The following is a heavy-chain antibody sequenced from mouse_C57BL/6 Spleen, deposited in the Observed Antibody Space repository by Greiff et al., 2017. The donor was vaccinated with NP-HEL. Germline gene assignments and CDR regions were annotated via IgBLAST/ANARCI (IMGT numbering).Heavy chain of an antibody. CDR3: AREITTVSWYFDV. CDR1: GYTFTSYW. J-gene: IGHJ1*03. V-gene: IGHV1-52*01. D-gene: IGHD1-1*01. Sequence: QVQLQQPGAELVRPGSSVKLSCKASGYTFTSYWMHWVKQRPIQGLEWIGNIDPSDSETHYNQKFKDKATLTVDKSSSTAYMQLSSLTSEDSAVYYCAREITTVSWYFDVWGTGTTVTVSS. CDR2: IDPSDSET.